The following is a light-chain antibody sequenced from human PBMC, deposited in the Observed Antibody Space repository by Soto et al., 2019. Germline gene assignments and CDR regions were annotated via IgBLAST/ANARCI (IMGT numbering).Light chain of an antibody. V-gene: IGLV2-14*01. CDR3: SSYTSSSTLNYV. Sequence: ALTQPASVSGSPGQSITISCTGTSSDIGNYNYVSWYQQHPGKAPKLMIYEVSNRPSGVSNRFSGSKSGNTASLTISGLQAEDEADYYCSSYTSSSTLNYVFGTGTKVTVL. J-gene: IGLJ1*01. CDR1: SSDIGNYNY. CDR2: EVS.